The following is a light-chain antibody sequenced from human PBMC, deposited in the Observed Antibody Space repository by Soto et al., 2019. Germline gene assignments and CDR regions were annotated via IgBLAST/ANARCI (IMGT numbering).Light chain of an antibody. V-gene: IGKV3-15*01. J-gene: IGKJ5*01. CDR2: GAS. Sequence: SPATVSLSPGERATLSCRASQSVSINLAWYQQKPGQAPRLLIYGASTRATGIPARFSGSGSGTEFTLTISSLQSEDFAVYYCQQYNNWPPITFGQGTRLEIK. CDR3: QQYNNWPPIT. CDR1: QSVSIN.